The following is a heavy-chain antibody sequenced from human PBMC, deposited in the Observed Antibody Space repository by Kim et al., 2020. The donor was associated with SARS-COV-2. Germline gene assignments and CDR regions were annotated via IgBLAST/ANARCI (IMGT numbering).Heavy chain of an antibody. CDR3: ARDQGNWNFNGMDV. CDR2: ISSSSSYI. CDR1: GFTFSSYS. D-gene: IGHD1-7*01. J-gene: IGHJ6*02. Sequence: GGSLRLSCAASGFTFSSYSMNWVRQAPGKGLEWVSSISSSSSYIYYADSVKGRFTISRDNAKNSLYLQMNSLRAEDTAVYYCARDQGNWNFNGMDVWGQGTTVTVSS. V-gene: IGHV3-21*01.